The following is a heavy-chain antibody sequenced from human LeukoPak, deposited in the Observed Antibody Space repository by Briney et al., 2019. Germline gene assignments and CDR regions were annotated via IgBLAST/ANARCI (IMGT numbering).Heavy chain of an antibody. CDR3: AKSGCGNPNCYLNY. J-gene: IGHJ4*02. D-gene: IGHD2-2*01. CDR2: ISYDGINK. V-gene: IGHV3-30*18. CDR1: GFTFTGYG. Sequence: PGTSLRLSCAASGFTFTGYGMHWVRQAPGKGLEWVPVISYDGINKYYTDSVKGRFTISRDNSKNTLYLQMNSLRPEDTAVYYCAKSGCGNPNCYLNYWGQGTLVTVSS.